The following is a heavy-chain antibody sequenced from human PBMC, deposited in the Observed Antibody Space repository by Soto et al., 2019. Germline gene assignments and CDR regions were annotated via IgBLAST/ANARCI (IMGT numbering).Heavy chain of an antibody. CDR1: GFTFSSCT. V-gene: IGHV3-21*01. Sequence: PGGSLRLSCAVSGFTFSSCTMNWVRQAPGKGLEWVSSVSGGGTTYYADSVKGRFTISRDNARNSLYLQMNSLRTEDTAVYYCAREVKPVVRREYDCWGQGTLVTVSS. CDR2: VSGGGTT. D-gene: IGHD3-10*01. J-gene: IGHJ4*02. CDR3: AREVKPVVRREYDC.